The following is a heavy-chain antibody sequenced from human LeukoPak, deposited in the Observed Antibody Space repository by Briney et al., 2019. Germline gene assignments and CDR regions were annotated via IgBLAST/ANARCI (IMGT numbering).Heavy chain of an antibody. CDR2: IYSGGST. Sequence: GGSLRLSCAASGFTVSSNYMSWVRQAPGKGLEWVSDIYSGGSTYYADSVKGRFTISRDESKNTLYLQMNSLRAEDTAVYYCARGPRYCSSNSCYTRAFDIWGQGTMVTVSS. D-gene: IGHD2-2*02. CDR3: ARGPRYCSSNSCYTRAFDI. J-gene: IGHJ3*02. CDR1: GFTVSSNY. V-gene: IGHV3-53*01.